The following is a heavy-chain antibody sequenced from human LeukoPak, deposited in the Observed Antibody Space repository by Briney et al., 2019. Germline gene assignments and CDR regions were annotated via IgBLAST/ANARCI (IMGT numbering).Heavy chain of an antibody. CDR1: GFTVSSNY. CDR2: IYSGGST. V-gene: IGHV3-53*01. J-gene: IGHJ4*02. Sequence: PGGSLRLSCAASGFTVSSNYMSWVRQAPGKGLEWVSVIYSGGSTYYADSVKGRFTISRDNSKNTLYLQMNSLRAEDTAVYYCARDHCTNGVCYPSFDYWGQGTLVTVSS. CDR3: ARDHCTNGVCYPSFDY. D-gene: IGHD2-8*01.